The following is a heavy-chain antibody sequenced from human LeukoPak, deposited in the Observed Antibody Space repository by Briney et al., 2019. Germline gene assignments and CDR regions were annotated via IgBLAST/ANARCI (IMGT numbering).Heavy chain of an antibody. CDR3: VRHDSYIPY. J-gene: IGHJ4*02. CDR2: ISDSGGST. Sequence: GGSLSLSCAASGFTFNNYAMSWVRQAPGKGVEWVSGISDSGGSTYYADSVKGRFTISRDNSKNTVHLQLNNLRVDDTAVYFCVRHDSYIPYWGQGTLVTVSS. V-gene: IGHV3-23*01. CDR1: GFTFNNYA. D-gene: IGHD5-18*01.